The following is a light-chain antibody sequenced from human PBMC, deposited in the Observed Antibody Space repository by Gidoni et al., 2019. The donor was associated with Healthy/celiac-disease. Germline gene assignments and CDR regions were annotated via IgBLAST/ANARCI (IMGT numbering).Light chain of an antibody. CDR3: QQYGGSPWT. Sequence: EIVLTQSTGTLSLSPGERATLSCRASQSSSSSFLACYQQKPGQAPRLLIYGASSRATGSPDRFSGSWSGTDFTLTISRLEPEDFAVYYCQQYGGSPWTFGQGTKVEIK. V-gene: IGKV3-20*01. CDR2: GAS. J-gene: IGKJ1*01. CDR1: QSSSSSF.